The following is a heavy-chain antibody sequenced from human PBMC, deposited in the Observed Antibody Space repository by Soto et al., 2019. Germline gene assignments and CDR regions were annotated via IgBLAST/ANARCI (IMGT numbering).Heavy chain of an antibody. CDR2: INHSGST. V-gene: IGHV4-34*01. CDR3: ARTVPAAMRY. Sequence: QVQLQQWGAGLLKPSETLSLTCAVYGGSFSGYYWSWIRQPPGKGLEWIGEINHSGSTNYNPSLKSRVTISVDTSKNQFSLKLSSVTAADTAVYYCARTVPAAMRYWGQGTLVTVSS. CDR1: GGSFSGYY. D-gene: IGHD2-2*01. J-gene: IGHJ4*02.